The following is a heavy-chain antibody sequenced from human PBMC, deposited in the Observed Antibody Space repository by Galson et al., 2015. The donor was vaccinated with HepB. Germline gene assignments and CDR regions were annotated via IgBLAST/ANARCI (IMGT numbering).Heavy chain of an antibody. CDR3: IMVQGVIHDTFDK. J-gene: IGHJ3*02. Sequence: SVKVSCKASGYIFTNYYMHWVRQAPGQGLQWMGRINPKSGGTNFAQGFQGRVTMTRDTSISTAYMELSRLRSDDTAVYCCIMVQGVIHDTFDKWGQGTMVTVSS. CDR1: GYIFTNYY. CDR2: INPKSGGT. D-gene: IGHD3-10*01. V-gene: IGHV1-2*06.